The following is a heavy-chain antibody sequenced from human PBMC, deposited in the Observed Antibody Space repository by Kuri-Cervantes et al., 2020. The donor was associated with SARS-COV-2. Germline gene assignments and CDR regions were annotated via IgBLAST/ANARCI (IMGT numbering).Heavy chain of an antibody. CDR2: IYPGDSDT. D-gene: IGHD4-17*01. CDR3: ARRAYGEQVDYYYMDV. V-gene: IGHV5-51*01. Sequence: GESLKISCKGSGYSFTTYWIGWVRQMPGKGLEWMGIIYPGDSDTRYSPSFQGQVTFSADKSISTAFLQWSSLKASDTAIYYCARRAYGEQVDYYYMDVWGKGTTVTVSS. J-gene: IGHJ6*03. CDR1: GYSFTTYW.